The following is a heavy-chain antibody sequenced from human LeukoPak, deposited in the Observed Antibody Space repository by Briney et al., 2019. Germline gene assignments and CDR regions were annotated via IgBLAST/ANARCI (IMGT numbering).Heavy chain of an antibody. CDR2: INYNGEIA. CDR1: GGSFSGYL. CDR3: TRSGLTGMRKYPRADYYYYGMDV. D-gene: IGHD1-14*01. Sequence: RPSETLSLTCDVPGGSFSGYLWSWLRQPPGKGLEWVGEINYNGEIANYNPSLKSRVTISVDTSRNPFSLRLTSVTAADTAVYYCTRSGLTGMRKYPRADYYYYGMDVWGQGTAVTVSS. J-gene: IGHJ6*02. V-gene: IGHV4-34*01.